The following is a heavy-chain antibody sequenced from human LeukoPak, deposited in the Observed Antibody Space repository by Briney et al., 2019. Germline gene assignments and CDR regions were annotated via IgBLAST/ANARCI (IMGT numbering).Heavy chain of an antibody. Sequence: PSQTLSLTCTVSGGSISSGDYYWSWIRQPPGKGLEWIGYIYYSGSTYYNPSLKSRVTISVDTSKNQFSLKLSSVTAADTAVYYCASLKYNYPYYYYGMDVWGQGITVTVSS. CDR3: ASLKYNYPYYYYGMDV. D-gene: IGHD5-24*01. CDR1: GGSISSGDYY. J-gene: IGHJ6*02. V-gene: IGHV4-30-4*01. CDR2: IYYSGST.